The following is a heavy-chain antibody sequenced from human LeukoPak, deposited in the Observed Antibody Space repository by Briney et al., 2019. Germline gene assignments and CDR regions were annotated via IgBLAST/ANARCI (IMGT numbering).Heavy chain of an antibody. V-gene: IGHV4-39*01. CDR3: ARQASGSYHAGCDY. CDR1: GGSISSSSYY. Sequence: SETLSLTCTVSGGSISSSSYYWGWIRQPPGKGLGWIGSIYYSGSTYYNPSLKSRVTISVDTSKNQFSLKLSSVTAADTAVYYCARQASGSYHAGCDYWGQGTLVTVSS. D-gene: IGHD1-26*01. CDR2: IYYSGST. J-gene: IGHJ4*02.